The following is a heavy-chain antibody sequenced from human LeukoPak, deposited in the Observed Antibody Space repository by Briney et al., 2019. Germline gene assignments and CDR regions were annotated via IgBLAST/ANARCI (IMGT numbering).Heavy chain of an antibody. Sequence: PSGGSLRLSCAASGFTVSSNYMSWVRQAPGKGLEWVSVIYSGGSTYYADSVKGRFTISRDNSKNTLYLQMNSLRAEDTAVYYCAKDRDLILSSGYYDYWGQGTLVTVSS. V-gene: IGHV3-53*01. CDR3: AKDRDLILSSGYYDY. CDR2: IYSGGST. D-gene: IGHD3-22*01. J-gene: IGHJ4*02. CDR1: GFTVSSNY.